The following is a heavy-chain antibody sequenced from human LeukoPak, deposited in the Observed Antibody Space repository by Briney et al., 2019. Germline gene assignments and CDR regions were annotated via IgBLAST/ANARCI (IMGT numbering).Heavy chain of an antibody. V-gene: IGHV1-46*01. CDR3: ARSYDYGDSFDY. CDR2: INPSGGST. D-gene: IGHD4-17*01. Sequence: GASVKVSCKTSVYTFTSYYIHWVRQAPGKGLEWMGTINPSGGSTSYAQRFQGGVAMTRDTSTSTVYMELSSLRSDDTAIYYCARSYDYGDSFDYWGQGTLVTVSS. J-gene: IGHJ4*02. CDR1: VYTFTSYY.